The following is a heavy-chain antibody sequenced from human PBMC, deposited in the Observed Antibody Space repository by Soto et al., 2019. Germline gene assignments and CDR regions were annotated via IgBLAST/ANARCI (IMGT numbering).Heavy chain of an antibody. CDR3: AKDRFYDTTDYAGYFDY. V-gene: IGHV3-30*18. D-gene: IGHD3-22*01. J-gene: IGHJ4*02. CDR1: GFTFSSYG. Sequence: GGSLRLSCAASGFTFSSYGMHWVRQAPGKGLEWVAVISYDGSNKYYADSVKGRFTISRDNSKNTLYVQMNSLRAEDTAVYYCAKDRFYDTTDYAGYFDYWGLGTLVTVSS. CDR2: ISYDGSNK.